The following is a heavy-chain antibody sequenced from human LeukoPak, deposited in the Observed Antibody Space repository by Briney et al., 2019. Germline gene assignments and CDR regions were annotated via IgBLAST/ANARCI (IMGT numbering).Heavy chain of an antibody. D-gene: IGHD4-17*01. CDR2: ISYDGSNN. V-gene: IGHV3-30-3*01. CDR1: GFTFSSYA. Sequence: GGSLRLSCAASGFTFSSYAMHWVRQAPGKGLEWVAVISYDGSNNYYADSVKGRFTISRDNSKNPLYLQMNSLRAEDTAVYYCARGSTVTRGYSFDIWGQGTMVTVSS. J-gene: IGHJ3*02. CDR3: ARGSTVTRGYSFDI.